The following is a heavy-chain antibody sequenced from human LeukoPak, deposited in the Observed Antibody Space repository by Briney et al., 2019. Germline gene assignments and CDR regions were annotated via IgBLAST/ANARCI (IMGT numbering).Heavy chain of an antibody. CDR2: ITNNGTTI. CDR1: GFTFSSYA. Sequence: GGSLRLSCAASGFTFSSYAMSWVRQAPGKGLEWVSYITNNGTTIYYADSVKGRFTISRDNAENSLYLQMNSLRAEDTAIYYCARDQWLAYYYHGMDVWGQGTTVTVSS. J-gene: IGHJ6*02. D-gene: IGHD6-19*01. V-gene: IGHV3-48*03. CDR3: ARDQWLAYYYHGMDV.